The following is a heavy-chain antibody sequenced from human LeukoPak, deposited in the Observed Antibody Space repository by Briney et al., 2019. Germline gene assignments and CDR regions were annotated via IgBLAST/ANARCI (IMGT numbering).Heavy chain of an antibody. CDR2: ISGSGGST. CDR1: GFTFSSYA. CDR3: AKEGCSSTSCYTDY. D-gene: IGHD2-2*02. Sequence: GGSLRLFCAASGFTFSSYAMSWVRQAPGKGLEWVSAISGSGGSTYYADSVKGRFTISRDNSKNTLYLQMNSLRAEDTAVYYCAKEGCSSTSCYTDYWGQGTLVTVSS. V-gene: IGHV3-23*01. J-gene: IGHJ4*02.